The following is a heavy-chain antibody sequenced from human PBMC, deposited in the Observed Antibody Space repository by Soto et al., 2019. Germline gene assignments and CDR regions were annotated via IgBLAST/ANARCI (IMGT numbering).Heavy chain of an antibody. D-gene: IGHD2-21*02. V-gene: IGHV1-18*01. CDR1: GYIFTKYG. Sequence: QVQVVQSGPELKKPGASVKVSCKAQGYIFTKYGIGWVRQAPGHGLEWMGLINVYNGDRKVAQKFQDRVSMTTDTAKDTAYMELKSLRSGATAVYYCARLQLGGDRMLNWFDPWGQGTLVTVSS. J-gene: IGHJ5*02. CDR2: INVYNGDR. CDR3: ARLQLGGDRMLNWFDP.